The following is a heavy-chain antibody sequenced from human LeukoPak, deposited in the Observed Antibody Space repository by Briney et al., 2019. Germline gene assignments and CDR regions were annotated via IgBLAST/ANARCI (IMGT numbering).Heavy chain of an antibody. CDR3: ARVTMVRGGISWFDP. CDR1: GGSIRSSTYY. V-gene: IGHV4-39*01. D-gene: IGHD3-10*01. J-gene: IGHJ5*02. Sequence: PSETLSLTCTVSGGSIRSSTYYWGWIRQPPGKGLEWIGSIYYSGYTYQNPSLESRVTISVDTSKNQFSLKLSSVTAADTAIYYCARVTMVRGGISWFDPWGQGTLVTVSS. CDR2: IYYSGYT.